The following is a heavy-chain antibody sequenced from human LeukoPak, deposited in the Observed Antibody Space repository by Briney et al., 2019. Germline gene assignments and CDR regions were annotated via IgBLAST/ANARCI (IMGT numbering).Heavy chain of an antibody. CDR2: IYYSGST. V-gene: IGHV4-59*01. CDR1: GHSISSYY. Sequence: SETLSLTCTVSGHSISSYYWSWIRQPPGKGLEWIGFIYYSGSTNYNPSLKSRVTISVDTSKNQFSLKLSSVTAADTAVYYCARGGGGGYYYYYMDVGGKGTTVTVSS. J-gene: IGHJ6*03. D-gene: IGHD2-21*01. CDR3: ARGGGGGYYYYYMDV.